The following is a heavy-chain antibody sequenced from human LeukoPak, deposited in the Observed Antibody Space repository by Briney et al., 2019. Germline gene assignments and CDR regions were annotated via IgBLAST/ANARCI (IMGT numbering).Heavy chain of an antibody. CDR3: AKDSGPDYGGNGSPHDY. D-gene: IGHD4-23*01. Sequence: GRSLRLSCAASGFTFSSYGMHWVRQAPGKGLEWVAVISYVGSNKYYADSVKGRFTISRDNSKNTLYLQMNSLRAEDTAVYYCAKDSGPDYGGNGSPHDYWGQGTLVTVSS. CDR2: ISYVGSNK. J-gene: IGHJ4*02. CDR1: GFTFSSYG. V-gene: IGHV3-30*18.